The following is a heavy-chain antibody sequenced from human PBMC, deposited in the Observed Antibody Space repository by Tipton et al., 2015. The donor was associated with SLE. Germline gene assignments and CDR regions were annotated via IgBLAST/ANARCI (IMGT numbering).Heavy chain of an antibody. CDR3: ARRSGTWGDYYYYGMDA. Sequence: QSGAEVKKPGASVKVSCKASGYTFTSYALSWVRQAPGQGLEWMGGIIPIFGTANYAQKFQGRVTITADESTSTAYMELSSLRSEDTAVYYCARRSGTWGDYYYYGMDAWGQGTTVTVSS. J-gene: IGHJ6*02. CDR2: IIPIFGTA. D-gene: IGHD1-26*01. V-gene: IGHV1-69*13. CDR1: GYTFTSYA.